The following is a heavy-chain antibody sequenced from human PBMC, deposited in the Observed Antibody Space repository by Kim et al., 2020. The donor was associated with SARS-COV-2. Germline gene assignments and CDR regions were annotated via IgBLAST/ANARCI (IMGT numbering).Heavy chain of an antibody. J-gene: IGHJ4*02. V-gene: IGHV4-59*01. CDR2: IYYSVST. Sequence: SQTLSLTCTVSGGSISSYYWSWIRQPPGKGLEWIGYIYYSVSTNYNPSLKSRATTSVDTSKNQFSLKLSSVTAADRAVYYCARGEWELPRFDYWGQGTLVTVSS. CDR1: GGSISSYY. D-gene: IGHD1-26*01. CDR3: ARGEWELPRFDY.